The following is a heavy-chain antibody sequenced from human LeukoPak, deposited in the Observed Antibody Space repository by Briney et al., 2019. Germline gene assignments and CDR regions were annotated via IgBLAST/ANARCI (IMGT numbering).Heavy chain of an antibody. J-gene: IGHJ4*02. V-gene: IGHV3-21*01. CDR2: ISSSSSYI. CDR3: ARDRDGYGVFDY. CDR1: GFTFSSYS. Sequence: KSGGSLRLSCAASGFTFSSYSMNWVRQAPGKGLEWVSSISSSSSYIYYADSVKGRFTISRDNAKNSLYLQMNSLRAEDTALYYCARDRDGYGVFDYWGQGTLVTVSS. D-gene: IGHD5-24*01.